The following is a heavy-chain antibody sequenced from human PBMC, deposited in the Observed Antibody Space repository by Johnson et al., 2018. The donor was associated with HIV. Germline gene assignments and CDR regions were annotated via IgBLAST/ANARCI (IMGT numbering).Heavy chain of an antibody. D-gene: IGHD6-13*01. V-gene: IGHV3-30-3*01. CDR1: GFTFSDHA. J-gene: IGHJ3*01. Sequence: QVHLVESGGGVVQPGRSLRLSCAASGFTFSDHAMHWVRQAPGKGLEWVAVISYDGSSKYYADSVKGRFTISRDNSKNTLYLQMNSLRAEDTAVYFCARAGEWQQRPVGDALDVWGRGTMVIVSS. CDR3: ARAGEWQQRPVGDALDV. CDR2: ISYDGSSK.